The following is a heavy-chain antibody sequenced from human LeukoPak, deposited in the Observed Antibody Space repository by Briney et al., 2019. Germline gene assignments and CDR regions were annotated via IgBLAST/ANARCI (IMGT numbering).Heavy chain of an antibody. J-gene: IGHJ5*02. CDR1: GGSISDSSYY. CDR2: IYYSGST. D-gene: IGHD3-10*01. CDR3: ARDHNQYYYGSGVSGGWFDP. V-gene: IGHV4-39*07. Sequence: SSGTLSLTCTVSGGSISDSSYYWGWIRQPPGKGLECIGSIYYSGSTYYNPSLKSRVTISVDTSKNQFSLKLSSVTAADTAVYYCARDHNQYYYGSGVSGGWFDPWGQGTLVTVSS.